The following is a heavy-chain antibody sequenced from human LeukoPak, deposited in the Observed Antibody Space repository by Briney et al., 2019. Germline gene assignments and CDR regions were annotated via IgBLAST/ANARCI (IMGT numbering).Heavy chain of an antibody. CDR2: IDTGTSTI. CDR1: GFTFSTYS. V-gene: IGHV3-48*04. Sequence: GGSLRLSCAASGFTFSTYSMNWVRQAPGKGLEWVSYIDTGTSTIYYADSVKGRFTISKDNAKNSLYLQMNSLRAEDTAVYYCARDIYYYDSSGYYFPGGSDYWGQGTLVTVSS. D-gene: IGHD3-22*01. CDR3: ARDIYYYDSSGYYFPGGSDY. J-gene: IGHJ4*02.